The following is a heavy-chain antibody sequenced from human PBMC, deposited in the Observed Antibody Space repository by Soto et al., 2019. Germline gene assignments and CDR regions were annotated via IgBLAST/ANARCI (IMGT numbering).Heavy chain of an antibody. CDR2: IRSGGDT. CDR1: GDSISSGEYY. CDR3: ARQYSGHRLAAFDI. V-gene: IGHV4-31*02. D-gene: IGHD1-26*01. J-gene: IGHJ3*02. Sequence: QVELQESGPGLVKPSQTLSLTCSVSGDSISSGEYYWSWIRHLPGKGLEWIGYIRSGGDTSYNPSLKSRVSISLDTSGYNFSVSLSSVTAADAAVYYCARQYSGHRLAAFDIWGQGTLVTVSS.